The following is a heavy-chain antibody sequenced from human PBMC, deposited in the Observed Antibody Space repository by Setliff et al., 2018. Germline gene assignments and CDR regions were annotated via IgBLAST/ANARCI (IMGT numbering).Heavy chain of an antibody. CDR2: IRNKDNSYTT. CDR3: ARDPEQWLVRSYAFDI. J-gene: IGHJ3*02. D-gene: IGHD6-19*01. Sequence: SLRLSCAASGFTLSDHYIDWLRQAPGKGLEWVGRIRNKDNSYTTEYAASVKGRFTISRDDSKNSLYLQMNSLRAEDTAVYYCARDPEQWLVRSYAFDIWGQGTMVTVSS. V-gene: IGHV3-72*01. CDR1: GFTLSDHY.